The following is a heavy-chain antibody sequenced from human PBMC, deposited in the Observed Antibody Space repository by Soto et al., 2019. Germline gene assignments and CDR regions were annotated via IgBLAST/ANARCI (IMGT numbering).Heavy chain of an antibody. J-gene: IGHJ3*02. V-gene: IGHV5-51*01. CDR3: ARVNDLYALDI. CDR1: GYSFTSYW. CDR2: IYPGDSDT. Sequence: GASLKISCKGSGYSFTSYWIGWVRQMPGKGLERMGIIYPGDSDTRYSPSFQGQVTISADKSISTAYLQWSSLKASDTAMYYCARVNDLYALDIWGQGTMVTVSS. D-gene: IGHD3-16*01.